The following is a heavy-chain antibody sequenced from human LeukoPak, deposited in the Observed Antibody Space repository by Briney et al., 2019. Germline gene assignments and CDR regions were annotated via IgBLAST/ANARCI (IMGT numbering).Heavy chain of an antibody. CDR3: ARNWYYFDY. CDR2: TYYRSKWYN. Sequence: PSQTLSLTCAISGDSVSSNSVAWNWIRQSPSRGLEWLGRTYYRSKWYNDYAVSVTSRITINPDTSKNQYSLQLNSVTPEDTAVYYCARNWYYFDYWGQGTLVTVSS. J-gene: IGHJ4*02. CDR1: GDSVSSNSVA. V-gene: IGHV6-1*01.